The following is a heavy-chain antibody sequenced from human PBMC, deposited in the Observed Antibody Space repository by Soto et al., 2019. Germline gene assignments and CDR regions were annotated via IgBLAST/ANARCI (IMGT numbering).Heavy chain of an antibody. Sequence: GGSLRLSCAASGFTFSSYSMNWVRQAPGKGLEWVSSISSSSSNIYYADSVKGRFTISRDNAKNSLYLQMNSLRAEDTAVYYCARDGIAVAGTDAFDIWGQGTMVTVSS. CDR1: GFTFSSYS. CDR2: ISSSSSNI. CDR3: ARDGIAVAGTDAFDI. J-gene: IGHJ3*02. D-gene: IGHD6-19*01. V-gene: IGHV3-21*01.